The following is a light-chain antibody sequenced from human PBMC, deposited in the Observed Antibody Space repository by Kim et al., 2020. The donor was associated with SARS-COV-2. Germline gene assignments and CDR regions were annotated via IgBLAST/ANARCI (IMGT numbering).Light chain of an antibody. J-gene: IGLJ3*02. Sequence: VKLTCTLDSGHSLYAIAWHQQQPGKGPRYLMKVNGDGSHTRGDGIPDRFSGSRSGAERYLTISSLQSEDEADYYCQSWGTGVGMVFGGGTQLTVL. CDR1: SGHSLYA. V-gene: IGLV4-69*01. CDR2: VNGDGSH. CDR3: QSWGTGVGMV.